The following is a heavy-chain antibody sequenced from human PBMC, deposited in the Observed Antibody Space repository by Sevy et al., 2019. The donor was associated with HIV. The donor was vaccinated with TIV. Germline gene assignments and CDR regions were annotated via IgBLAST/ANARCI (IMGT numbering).Heavy chain of an antibody. D-gene: IGHD1-26*01. CDR1: GFSFRNAW. J-gene: IGHJ4*02. CDR3: AAXVGSSXFDY. V-gene: IGHV3-15*01. Sequence: GGSLRLSCAASGFSFRNAWMSWVRQAPGKGLEWVGRIKXKTDGGTRDFAAPARGRFIISRDDSKNMLYLQMSSLKIEDTAHYYCAAXVGSSXFDYWGRXILVTVSS. CDR2: IKXKTDGGTR.